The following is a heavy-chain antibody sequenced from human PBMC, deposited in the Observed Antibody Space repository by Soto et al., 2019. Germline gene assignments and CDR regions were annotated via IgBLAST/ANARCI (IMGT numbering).Heavy chain of an antibody. D-gene: IGHD5-18*01. V-gene: IGHV1-69*12. CDR2: IIPIFGTA. CDR3: ARDGYSYGYIDNLRYGMDV. Sequence: QVQLAQSGAEVKKPGSSVKVSCKASGGTFSSYAISWVRQAPGQGLEWMGGIIPIFGTANYAQKFQGRVTITADEPTRTAYMERSSLRSEDTAVYYCARDGYSYGYIDNLRYGMDVWGQGTTVTVSS. CDR1: GGTFSSYA. J-gene: IGHJ6*02.